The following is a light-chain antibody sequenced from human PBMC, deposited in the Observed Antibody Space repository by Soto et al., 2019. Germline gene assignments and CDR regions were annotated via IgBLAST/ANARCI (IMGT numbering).Light chain of an antibody. V-gene: IGKV3-11*01. CDR1: QSVNNF. CDR2: EAS. Sequence: EIVLTQSPATLSLSPGERATLSCRASQSVNNFLAWYQQRPGQAPRLLMYEASNRATGVPARFSGSGSGTDFTLTISSLEPEDFAMYYCQQRRNWPPTFGEGTKVEIK. CDR3: QQRRNWPPT. J-gene: IGKJ1*01.